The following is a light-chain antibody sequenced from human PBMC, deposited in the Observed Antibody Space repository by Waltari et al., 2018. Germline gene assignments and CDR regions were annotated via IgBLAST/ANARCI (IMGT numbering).Light chain of an antibody. J-gene: IGLJ2*01. V-gene: IGLV2-11*01. CDR1: SNPVGGFLY. Sequence: QSALTPPRSVSGSPGQSVTLSCPGTSNPVGGFLYVSWYQHHPGEVPKPMTYDVTQRPSGVPDRFSGSKSGNTASLTISGLQADDEADYYCSSYGGTYFVFGGGTRLTVL. CDR2: DVT. CDR3: SSYGGTYFV.